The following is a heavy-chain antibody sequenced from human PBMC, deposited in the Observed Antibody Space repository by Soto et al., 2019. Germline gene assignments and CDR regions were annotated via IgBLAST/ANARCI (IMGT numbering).Heavy chain of an antibody. CDR2: IGGTGENT. Sequence: GGSLRLSCAASGFNFSSYAMSWVRQAPGKGLEWVSAIGGTGENTYYTDSVKGRFTTSRDNSRNTLYLQMNSLRAEDTAIYYCAKDAGKGGYNDYWGQGILVTVSS. J-gene: IGHJ4*02. CDR1: GFNFSSYA. CDR3: AKDAGKGGYNDY. D-gene: IGHD5-12*01. V-gene: IGHV3-23*01.